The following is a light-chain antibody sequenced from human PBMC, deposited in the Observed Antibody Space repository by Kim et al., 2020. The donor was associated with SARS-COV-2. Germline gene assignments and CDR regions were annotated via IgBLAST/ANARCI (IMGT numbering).Light chain of an antibody. CDR1: QGISNY. V-gene: IGKV1-27*01. Sequence: VGDRVTSTCRASQGISNYLAWYQQKTGKVPKLLIYTASVLQSGVPSRFSGSGSGTDFTLTISSLQPEDVATYYCQKYNDAPLTFGGGTKVDIK. J-gene: IGKJ4*01. CDR3: QKYNDAPLT. CDR2: TAS.